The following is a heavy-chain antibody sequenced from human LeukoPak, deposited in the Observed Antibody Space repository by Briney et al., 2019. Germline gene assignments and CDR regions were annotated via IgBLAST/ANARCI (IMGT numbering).Heavy chain of an antibody. CDR2: IYPGDSDT. CDR3: AGRIAYCGGDCYSADAFDI. D-gene: IGHD2-21*02. CDR1: GYSFTSYW. V-gene: IGHV5-51*01. J-gene: IGHJ3*02. Sequence: GESLKISCKGSGYSFTSYWIGWVRQMPGKGLEWMGIIYPGDSDTRYSPSFQGQVTISADKSISTAYLQWSSLKASDTAMYYCAGRIAYCGGDCYSADAFDIWGQGTMVTVSS.